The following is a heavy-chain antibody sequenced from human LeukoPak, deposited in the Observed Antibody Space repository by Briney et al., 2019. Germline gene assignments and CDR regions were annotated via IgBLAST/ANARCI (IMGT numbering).Heavy chain of an antibody. V-gene: IGHV4-59*01. Sequence: SETLSLTCTVSGGSISSYYWSWIRQPPGKGLEWIGHIFYTGSINYNPSLRGRVTISVDTSKNHFSLKLSSVTAADTAVYYCARGVVVVAAAYSCYAMDVWGQGTTVTVSS. J-gene: IGHJ6*02. D-gene: IGHD2-15*01. CDR1: GGSISSYY. CDR3: ARGVVVVAAAYSCYAMDV. CDR2: IFYTGSI.